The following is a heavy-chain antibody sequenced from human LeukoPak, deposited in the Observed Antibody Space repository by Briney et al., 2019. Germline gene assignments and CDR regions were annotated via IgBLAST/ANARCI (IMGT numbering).Heavy chain of an antibody. CDR3: AKGRHSGGSCYSGLDY. CDR2: ICGSGSST. V-gene: IGHV3-23*01. J-gene: IGHJ4*02. D-gene: IGHD2-15*01. Sequence: GGSLRLSCAASGFTFSNYAMSWVRQAPGKGLEWVSAICGSGSSTYYADFVKGRFTISRDNSKNTLQLQMNSLRAEDTAVYYCAKGRHSGGSCYSGLDYWGQGTLVTVSS. CDR1: GFTFSNYA.